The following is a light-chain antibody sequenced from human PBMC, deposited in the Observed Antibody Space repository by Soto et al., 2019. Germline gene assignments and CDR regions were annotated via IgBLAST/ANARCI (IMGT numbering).Light chain of an antibody. J-gene: IGKJ3*01. CDR2: WAF. V-gene: IGKV4-1*01. Sequence: DIVMTQSPDSLAVSLGERATINCKSSRSVLYSSNNKNYLAWYQQKPGQPPKLLIYWAFTRESGVPDRFSGSGSGTDFTLTISSLQAEDVSVYCCQQYYTTPSFGPGTKVDI. CDR1: RSVLYSSNNKNY. CDR3: QQYYTTPS.